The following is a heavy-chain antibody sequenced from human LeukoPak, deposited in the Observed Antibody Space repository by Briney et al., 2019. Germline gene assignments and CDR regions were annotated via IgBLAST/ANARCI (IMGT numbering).Heavy chain of an antibody. V-gene: IGHV3-48*03. D-gene: IGHD3-22*01. J-gene: IGHJ4*02. CDR1: GFTFSSYE. Sequence: GGSLRLSCAASGFTFSSYEMNWVRQAPGKGLEWVSYISSSGSTIYYADSVKGRFTISRDNAKNSLYLRMNSLRAEDTAVYFCARDPRGPTGYDSASRDTFDYWGQGTLVTVSS. CDR2: ISSSGSTI. CDR3: ARDPRGPTGYDSASRDTFDY.